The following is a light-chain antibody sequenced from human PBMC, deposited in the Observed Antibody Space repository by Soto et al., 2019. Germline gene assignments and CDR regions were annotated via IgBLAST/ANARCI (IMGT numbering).Light chain of an antibody. V-gene: IGKV2-28*01. CDR1: QSLLQSNGYNY. CDR3: MQALQPPLT. CDR2: LGS. J-gene: IGKJ5*01. Sequence: DIVMTQSPLSLPVTPGESASISCRSSQSLLQSNGYNYLDWYLQKPGQSPQLLIYLGSNRASGVTDRFSGSGSGTDFTLKISRVEAEDVGVYYCMQALQPPLTFGHGTRLETK.